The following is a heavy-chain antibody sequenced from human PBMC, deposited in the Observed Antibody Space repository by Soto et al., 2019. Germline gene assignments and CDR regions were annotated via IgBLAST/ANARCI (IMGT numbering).Heavy chain of an antibody. CDR1: GFTFSSYW. Sequence: EVQLVESGGGLVQPGGSLRLSCAASGFTFSSYWMSWVRQAPGKGLEWVANIKHDGSEKYYVDSVKGRFTISRDNAKNSLYLEMNIFRAEDPAVYYCAREGLSGSSTSSYYYYYYMDVWGKGTTVNVFS. V-gene: IGHV3-7*01. J-gene: IGHJ6*03. CDR3: AREGLSGSSTSSYYYYYYMDV. CDR2: IKHDGSEK. D-gene: IGHD2-2*01.